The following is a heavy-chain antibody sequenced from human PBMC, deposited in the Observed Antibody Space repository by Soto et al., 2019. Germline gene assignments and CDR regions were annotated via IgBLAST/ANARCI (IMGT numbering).Heavy chain of an antibody. D-gene: IGHD2-2*01. Sequence: QVQLVESGGGVVQPGRSLRLSCAASGFTFSSYGMHWVRQAPGKGLEWVAVISYGGSNKYYADSVKGRFTISRDNSKNTLYLQMNNLRAADTAVYYSAKDNCISTSCYRLYNWFDPWGQGTLVTVSS. V-gene: IGHV3-30*18. CDR2: ISYGGSNK. CDR1: GFTFSSYG. CDR3: AKDNCISTSCYRLYNWFDP. J-gene: IGHJ5*02.